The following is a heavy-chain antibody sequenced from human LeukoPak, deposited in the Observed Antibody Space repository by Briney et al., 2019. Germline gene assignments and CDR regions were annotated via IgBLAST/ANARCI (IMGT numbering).Heavy chain of an antibody. D-gene: IGHD1-7*01. V-gene: IGHV1-69*06. CDR2: IIPIFGTA. CDR3: VTSSEWELFIY. CDR1: GYTFTSYY. Sequence: SVKVSCKASGYTFTSYYMHWVRQAPGQGLEWMGGIIPIFGTANYAQKFQGRVTITADKSTSTAYMELGSLKSDDTAIYYCVTSSEWELFIYWGQGTLVTVSS. J-gene: IGHJ4*02.